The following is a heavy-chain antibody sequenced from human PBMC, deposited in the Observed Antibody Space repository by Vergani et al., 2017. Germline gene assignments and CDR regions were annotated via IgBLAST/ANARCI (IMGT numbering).Heavy chain of an antibody. D-gene: IGHD2-21*01. Sequence: EVQLLESGGNLIQPGGSLRLSCGASGFTFSSYAMTWVRLAPGKGLQCVSAISGSGGNTFYTDSVKGRFTISRDNSKDTLYLQMNSLRVEDTAIYYCAKARDPNCKGGNCYSYYYGLDLWGQGTTVTVSS. J-gene: IGHJ6*02. CDR3: AKARDPNCKGGNCYSYYYGLDL. CDR1: GFTFSSYA. CDR2: ISGSGGNT. V-gene: IGHV3-23*01.